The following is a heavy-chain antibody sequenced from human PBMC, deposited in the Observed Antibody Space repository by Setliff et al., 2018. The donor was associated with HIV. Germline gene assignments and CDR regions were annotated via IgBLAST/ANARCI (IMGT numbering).Heavy chain of an antibody. D-gene: IGHD3-22*01. CDR2: IYYSGST. V-gene: IGHV4-39*01. Sequence: ETLSLTCTVSGGSISSGSYYWSWIRQPPGKGLEWIGSIYYSGSTYYNPSLKSRVTISVDTSKNQFSLKLSSVTAADTAVYYCARVGYYDSSFDYWGQGTLVTVSS. CDR1: GGSISSGSYY. CDR3: ARVGYYDSSFDY. J-gene: IGHJ4*02.